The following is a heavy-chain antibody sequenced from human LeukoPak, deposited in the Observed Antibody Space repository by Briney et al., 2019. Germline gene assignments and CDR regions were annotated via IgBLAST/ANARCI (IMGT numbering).Heavy chain of an antibody. CDR2: ISYDGSNK. J-gene: IGHJ4*02. V-gene: IGHV3-30*18. CDR1: GFTFSSYG. D-gene: IGHD3-9*01. CDR3: AKESLRYFDQYYFDY. Sequence: GRSLRLSCAASGFTFSSYGMHWVRQAPGKGLEWVAVISYDGSNKYYADSVKGRFTISRDNSKNTLYLQMNSLRAEDTAVYYCAKESLRYFDQYYFDYWGQGTLVTVSS.